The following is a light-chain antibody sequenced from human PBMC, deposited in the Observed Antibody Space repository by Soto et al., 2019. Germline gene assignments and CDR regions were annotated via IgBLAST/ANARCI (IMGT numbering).Light chain of an antibody. V-gene: IGKV3-15*01. Sequence: ERVMTQSPATLSFSPGERATLSCRASQSVGSNLAWYQQKPGQAPRLLIFGAFSRATAVPARFSGSGSGTEFTLTINSLQSEDFAVYFCHKYYNLPLTLGPGATVDIK. J-gene: IGKJ3*01. CDR1: QSVGSN. CDR2: GAF. CDR3: HKYYNLPLT.